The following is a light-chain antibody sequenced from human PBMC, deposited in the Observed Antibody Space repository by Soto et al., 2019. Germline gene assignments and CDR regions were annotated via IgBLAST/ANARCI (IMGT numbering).Light chain of an antibody. V-gene: IGLV2-14*01. CDR1: SSDVGGYNL. Sequence: QSALTQPASVSGSPGQSITISCTGTSSDVGGYNLVSWYQQYPDKAPKLMIFDVNTRPSGVSNRFSGSKSGNTASLTISGLQADDEADYYCSSYNSSSTLPYVFGTGTKLTVL. CDR2: DVN. CDR3: SSYNSSSTLPYV. J-gene: IGLJ1*01.